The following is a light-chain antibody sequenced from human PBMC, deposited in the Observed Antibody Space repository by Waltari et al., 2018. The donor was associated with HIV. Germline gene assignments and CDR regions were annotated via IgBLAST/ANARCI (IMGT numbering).Light chain of an antibody. CDR2: NNN. V-gene: IGLV1-44*01. Sequence: QSVLTQPPSASGTPGQRVYISCSGSSSNIGTRTVHWFQQLPGTAPTLLIYNNNQRPSGVPDRFSGSKSGTSASLAISGLQSEDEADYYCAAWDDRMNGFYVFGTGTKVTVL. CDR3: AAWDDRMNGFYV. CDR1: SSNIGTRT. J-gene: IGLJ1*01.